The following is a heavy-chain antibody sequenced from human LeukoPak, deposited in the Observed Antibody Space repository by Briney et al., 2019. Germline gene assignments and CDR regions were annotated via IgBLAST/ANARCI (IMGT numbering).Heavy chain of an antibody. CDR1: GFTFSNYG. D-gene: IGHD5-18*01. CDR3: ARDQDTAMPGAFDI. J-gene: IGHJ3*02. Sequence: QAGGSLRLSCAASGFTFSNYGMHWVRQAPGKALEWVAFIRYDGNNKYYADSVKGRFTISRDNSKNTLYLQMNSLRPVDTAVYYCARDQDTAMPGAFDIWGQGTMVTVSS. CDR2: IRYDGNNK. V-gene: IGHV3-30*02.